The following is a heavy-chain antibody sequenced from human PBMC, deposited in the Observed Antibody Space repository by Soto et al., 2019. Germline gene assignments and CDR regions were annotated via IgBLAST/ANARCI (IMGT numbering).Heavy chain of an antibody. CDR3: SNGARAYCGTAGDN. CDR2: ISGGALST. D-gene: IGHD2-21*01. V-gene: IGHV3-23*01. J-gene: IGHJ4*02. CDR1: GFTFRDYA. Sequence: EVQLLESGGGLVQPVASLRLSCAASGFTFRDYAITWVRQAPGKGLEWVASISGGALSTYYADSVKGRFTVSRDNSENTLNLQKSSLGAEDTAMYYCSNGARAYCGTAGDNWGQGNLVTVSS.